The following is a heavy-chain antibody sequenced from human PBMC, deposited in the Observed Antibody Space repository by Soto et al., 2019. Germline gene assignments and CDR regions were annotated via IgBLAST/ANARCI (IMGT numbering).Heavy chain of an antibody. CDR3: GGRHPHSSGYFYY. Sequence: QLQLQESGPGLVKPSETLSLTCTVSGGSISSSSYYWGWIRQPPGKGLEWIGSIYYSGSTYYNPSLKSRVPIYADTYKNQFSLKLSSVTAADTAVYYCGGRHPHSSGYFYYWGQGTLVTVSS. CDR2: IYYSGST. V-gene: IGHV4-39*01. CDR1: GGSISSSSYY. D-gene: IGHD3-22*01. J-gene: IGHJ4*02.